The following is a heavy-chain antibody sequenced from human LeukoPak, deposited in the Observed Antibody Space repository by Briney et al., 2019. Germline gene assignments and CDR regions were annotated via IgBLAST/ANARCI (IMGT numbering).Heavy chain of an antibody. J-gene: IGHJ4*02. CDR1: GGSISSSSYY. D-gene: IGHD6-19*01. Sequence: SETLSLTCTVSGGSISSSSYYWGWIRQPPGKGLEWIGSIYYSGSTYYNPSLKSRVTISVDTSKNQFSLKLSSVTAADTAVYYCARESRDSGLVPIWGQGTLVTVSS. V-gene: IGHV4-39*07. CDR2: IYYSGST. CDR3: ARESRDSGLVPI.